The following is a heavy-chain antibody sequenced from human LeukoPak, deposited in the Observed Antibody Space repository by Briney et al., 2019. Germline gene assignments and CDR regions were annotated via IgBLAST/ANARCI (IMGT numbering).Heavy chain of an antibody. J-gene: IGHJ4*02. CDR1: SYSISSGYY. CDR2: IYHSGST. V-gene: IGHV4-38-2*01. CDR3: ARHPDY. Sequence: SETLSLTCAVSSYSISSGYYWAWTRQPPGKGLEWIGTIYHSGSTYYNPSLKSRVTMSVDTSKNQFSLRLSSVTAADTALYYCARHPDYWGQGTLVTVSS.